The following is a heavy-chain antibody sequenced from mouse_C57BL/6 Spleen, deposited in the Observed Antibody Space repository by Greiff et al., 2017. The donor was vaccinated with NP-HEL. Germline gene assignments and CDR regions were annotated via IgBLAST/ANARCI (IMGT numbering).Heavy chain of an antibody. J-gene: IGHJ1*03. V-gene: IGHV1-80*01. CDR1: GYAFSSYW. CDR3: ARSGYYGSSYGYFDV. Sequence: VQLQQSGAELVKPGASVKISCKASGYAFSSYWMNWVKQRPGKGLEWIGQIYPGDGDTNYNGKLKGKATLTADKYSSTAYMQLSSLTAEDSAVYVCARSGYYGSSYGYFDVWGTGTTVTVSS. CDR2: IYPGDGDT. D-gene: IGHD1-1*01.